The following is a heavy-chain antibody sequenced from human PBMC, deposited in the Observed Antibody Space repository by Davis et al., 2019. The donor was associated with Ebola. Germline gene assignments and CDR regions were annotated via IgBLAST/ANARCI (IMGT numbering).Heavy chain of an antibody. CDR3: ARVKLGHDAFDI. Sequence: GRFTISRDNAKNSLYLQMNSLRAEDTAVYYCARVKLGHDAFDIWGQGTMVTVSS. J-gene: IGHJ3*02. D-gene: IGHD7-27*01. V-gene: IGHV3-11*01.